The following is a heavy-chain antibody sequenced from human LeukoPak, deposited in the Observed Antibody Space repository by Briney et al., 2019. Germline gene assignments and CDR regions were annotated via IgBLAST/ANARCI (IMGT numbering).Heavy chain of an antibody. CDR2: INTDGSST. V-gene: IGHV3-74*01. D-gene: IGHD6-13*01. Sequence: GGSLRLSCAASGFTFSSYWMHWVRQAPGKGLAWVSRINTDGSSTNYADSVKGRFTISRDNAKNTLYLQMNSLRAEDTAVYYCARGIVGIAAAGDAFDIWGQGTMVTVSS. J-gene: IGHJ3*02. CDR3: ARGIVGIAAAGDAFDI. CDR1: GFTFSSYW.